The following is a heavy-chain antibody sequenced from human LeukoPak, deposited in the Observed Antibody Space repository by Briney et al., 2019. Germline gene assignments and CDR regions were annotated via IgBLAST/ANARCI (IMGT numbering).Heavy chain of an antibody. CDR1: GYTFTSYY. Sequence: GASVKVSCKASGYTFTSYYMHWVRQAPGQGLEWMGIINPSGGSTSYAQKFQGRVTMTRDMSTSTVYMELSSLRSEDTAVYYCARDLTYGSGRRQNWFDPWGQGTLVTVSS. D-gene: IGHD3-10*01. CDR3: ARDLTYGSGRRQNWFDP. CDR2: INPSGGST. V-gene: IGHV1-46*01. J-gene: IGHJ5*02.